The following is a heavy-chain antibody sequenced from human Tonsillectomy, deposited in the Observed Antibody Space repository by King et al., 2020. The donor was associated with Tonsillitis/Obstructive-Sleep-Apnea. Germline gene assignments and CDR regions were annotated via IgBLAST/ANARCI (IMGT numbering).Heavy chain of an antibody. Sequence: VQLVESGGGLVKPGGSLRLSCAASGFTFSSYSMNWVRQAPGKGLEWVSSISSSSSYIYYADSVKGRFTISRDNAKNSLYLQMNSLRAEDTAVYYCARGGRGPPYCGGDCYRGLVGWGQGTLVTVSS. CDR2: ISSSSSYI. CDR3: ARGGRGPPYCGGDCYRGLVG. CDR1: GFTFSSYS. D-gene: IGHD2-21*02. J-gene: IGHJ4*02. V-gene: IGHV3-21*01.